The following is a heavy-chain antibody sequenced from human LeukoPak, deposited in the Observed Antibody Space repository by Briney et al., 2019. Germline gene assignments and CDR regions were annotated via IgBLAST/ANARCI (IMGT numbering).Heavy chain of an antibody. J-gene: IGHJ6*02. CDR3: ATQVDEYCSGGSCYSSYYYYGMDV. CDR1: GYTFTGYY. CDR2: INPNSGGT. Sequence: ASVRVSCKASGYTFTGYYMHWVRQAPGQGLEWMGWINPNSGGTNYAQKFQGRVTMTRDTSISTAYMELSRLRSDDTAVYYSATQVDEYCSGGSCYSSYYYYGMDVWGQGTTVTVSS. D-gene: IGHD2-15*01. V-gene: IGHV1-2*02.